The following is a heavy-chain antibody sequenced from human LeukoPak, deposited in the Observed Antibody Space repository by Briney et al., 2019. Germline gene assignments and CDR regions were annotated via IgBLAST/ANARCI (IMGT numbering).Heavy chain of an antibody. CDR1: GYSFPNYW. CDR2: IYPGDSDT. V-gene: IGHV5-51*01. CDR3: ARQYINSSPFDY. Sequence: GESLKISCKGSGYSFPNYWIAWVRQMPGKGLEWMGIIYPGDSDTRHSPSFQGQVTFSADKSITTAYLQWSRLQASDTAMYYCARQYINSSPFDYWGQGTLVTVSS. D-gene: IGHD6-6*01. J-gene: IGHJ4*02.